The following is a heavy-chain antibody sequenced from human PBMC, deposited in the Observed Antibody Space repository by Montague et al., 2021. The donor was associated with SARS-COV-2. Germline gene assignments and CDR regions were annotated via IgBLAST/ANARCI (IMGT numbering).Heavy chain of an antibody. CDR2: IYYSGST. Sequence: TLSLTCTVSGGSISSGRYYWSWIRQHPGKGLEWIGYIYYSGSTYYNPSLKSRVTISVDTSKNQFSLKLSPVTAADTAVYYCARVHIVVVTAMRYFDLWGRGTLVTVSS. V-gene: IGHV4-31*03. CDR3: ARVHIVVVTAMRYFDL. D-gene: IGHD2-21*02. J-gene: IGHJ2*01. CDR1: GGSISSGRYY.